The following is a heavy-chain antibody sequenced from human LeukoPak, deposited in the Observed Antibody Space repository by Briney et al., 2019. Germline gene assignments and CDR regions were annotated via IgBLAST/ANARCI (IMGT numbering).Heavy chain of an antibody. CDR3: ARYYYDGSGSSIAFFQH. Sequence: PSQTLSLTCTVSGGSINSGTYYWRWVRQPAGKGLEWIGRISTSGSTIYNPSLKSRVTISVDTSKNQFSLNLNSVTAADTAVYCCARYYYDGSGSSIAFFQHWGQGTLVTVSS. CDR2: ISTSGST. J-gene: IGHJ1*01. CDR1: GGSINSGTYY. V-gene: IGHV4-61*02. D-gene: IGHD3-22*01.